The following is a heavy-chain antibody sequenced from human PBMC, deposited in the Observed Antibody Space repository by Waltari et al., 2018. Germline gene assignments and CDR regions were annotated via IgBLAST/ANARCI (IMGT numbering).Heavy chain of an antibody. J-gene: IGHJ4*02. V-gene: IGHV3-23*03. Sequence: EVQLLESGGGLVQPGGSLRLSCAASGFTFSSYAMSWVRQAPGKGLEWVSVIYSGGSTYYADSVKGRFTISRDNSKNTLYLQMNSLRAEDTAVYYCAKDQSSGWYSWGQGTLVTVSS. CDR2: IYSGGST. D-gene: IGHD6-19*01. CDR1: GFTFSSYA. CDR3: AKDQSSGWYS.